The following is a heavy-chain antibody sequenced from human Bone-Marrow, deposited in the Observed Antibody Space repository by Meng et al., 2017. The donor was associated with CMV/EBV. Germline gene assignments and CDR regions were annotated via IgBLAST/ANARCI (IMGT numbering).Heavy chain of an antibody. CDR1: GYTFTSYD. J-gene: IGHJ4*02. CDR2: IHPHRGDT. V-gene: IGHV1-2*02. CDR3: VRDNNWGPDY. Sequence: ASVKVSCKASGYTFTSYDINWVRQAPGQGLEWMGWIHPHRGDTNYAQQFQGRVTLTRDTSINTGYMELTRLTSDDTAVYYCVRDNNWGPDYWGQGRLVTVSS. D-gene: IGHD7-27*01.